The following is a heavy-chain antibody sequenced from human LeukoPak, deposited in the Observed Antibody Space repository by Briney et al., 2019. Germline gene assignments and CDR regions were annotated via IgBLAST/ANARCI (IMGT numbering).Heavy chain of an antibody. Sequence: GESRKISCKISGYRLTNNWIGWVRQVPGKGLEWMGLIYPGDSDTRYSPSFQGQVTFSVDASISTAYLQLSGLRASDTAIYCCVRFGLTSSLDYWGQGTLVTVSS. CDR3: VRFGLTSSLDY. J-gene: IGHJ4*02. D-gene: IGHD6-13*01. CDR2: IYPGDSDT. V-gene: IGHV5-51*01. CDR1: GYRLTNNW.